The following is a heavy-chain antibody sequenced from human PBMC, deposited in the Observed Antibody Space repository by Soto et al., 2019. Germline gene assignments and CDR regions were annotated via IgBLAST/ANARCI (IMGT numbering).Heavy chain of an antibody. J-gene: IGHJ6*02. CDR1: GGSISSGDYY. CDR2: IYYSGST. Sequence: PAETLSLTGTVSGGSISSGDYYWSWIRQPPGKGLGWIGYIYYSGSTYYNPSLKGRGTISVDTSKNQFSLKLSSVTAADLDVYYCARGMGLDTAFAYYYGLDVWGQGTTVTVSS. V-gene: IGHV4-30-4*02. CDR3: ARGMGLDTAFAYYYGLDV. D-gene: IGHD5-18*01.